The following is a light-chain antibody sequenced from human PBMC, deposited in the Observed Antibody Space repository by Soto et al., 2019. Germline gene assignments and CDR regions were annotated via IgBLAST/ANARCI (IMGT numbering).Light chain of an antibody. V-gene: IGKV1-39*01. CDR3: HESFSKTLNT. J-gene: IGKJ2*01. CDR2: AAS. CDR1: QSISSY. Sequence: DIQMTQSPSSLSASVGDRATITCRASQSISSYLNWYQQKPGKVPKLLIDAASSLQSGVPARFSGSGSGTDFTLTISSLQPEDFANYYCHESFSKTLNTFGQGTKLEIK.